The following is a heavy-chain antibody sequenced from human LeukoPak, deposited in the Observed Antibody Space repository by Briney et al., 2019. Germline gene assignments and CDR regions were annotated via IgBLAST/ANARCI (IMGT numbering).Heavy chain of an antibody. CDR1: GGTFSSYA. Sequence: SVKVSCKASGGTFSSYAISWVRQAPGQGLEWMGGIIPIFGTANYAQKFQGRVTITADKSTSTAYMELSSLRSEDTAVYYCARTYYDSSWDAFDIWGQGTMATVSS. D-gene: IGHD3-22*01. CDR3: ARTYYDSSWDAFDI. CDR2: IIPIFGTA. V-gene: IGHV1-69*06. J-gene: IGHJ3*02.